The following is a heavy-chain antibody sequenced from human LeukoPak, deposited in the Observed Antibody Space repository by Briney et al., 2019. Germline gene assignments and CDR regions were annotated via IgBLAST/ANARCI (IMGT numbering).Heavy chain of an antibody. D-gene: IGHD3-10*01. CDR1: GGSFSGYY. V-gene: IGHV4-34*01. CDR3: ARASSIGSSGYFDY. Sequence: SETLSLTCAVYGGSFSGYYWSWIRQPPGKGLEWIGEINHSGSTYYNPSLKSRVTISVDTSKNQFSLKLSSVTAADTAVYYCARASSIGSSGYFDYWGQGTLVTVSS. CDR2: INHSGST. J-gene: IGHJ4*02.